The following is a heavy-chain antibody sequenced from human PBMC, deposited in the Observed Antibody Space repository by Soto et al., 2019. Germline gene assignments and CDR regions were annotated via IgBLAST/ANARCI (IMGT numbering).Heavy chain of an antibody. CDR3: AKERSGYPMSDFDY. D-gene: IGHD3-3*01. V-gene: IGHV3-21*04. Sequence: PGGSLRLSCAASGFTFSSYSMNWVRQAPGKGLEWVSSISSSSSYIYYADSVKGRFTISRDNSKNTLYLQMNSLRAEDTAVYYCAKERSGYPMSDFDYWGQGTLVTAPQ. CDR2: ISSSSSYI. CDR1: GFTFSSYS. J-gene: IGHJ4*02.